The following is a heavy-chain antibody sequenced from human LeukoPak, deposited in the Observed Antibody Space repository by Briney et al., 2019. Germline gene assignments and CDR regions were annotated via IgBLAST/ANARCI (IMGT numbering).Heavy chain of an antibody. D-gene: IGHD5-18*01. J-gene: IGHJ4*02. V-gene: IGHV1-46*03. CDR1: GYTFTSYY. CDR3: ARDRGYSYGLFDY. Sequence: ASVTVSCKASGYTFTSYYMHWVRQPPGQGLEWMGIINPSGGSTSYAQEFQGRVTMTRNTSTSTVYMELSSLRSEDTAVYYCARDRGYSYGLFDYWGQGTLVTVSS. CDR2: INPSGGST.